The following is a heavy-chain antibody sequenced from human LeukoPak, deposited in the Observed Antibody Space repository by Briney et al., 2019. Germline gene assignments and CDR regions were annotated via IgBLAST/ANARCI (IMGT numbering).Heavy chain of an antibody. CDR2: ISAYNGNT. CDR1: GYTFTGYY. Sequence: ASVKVSCKASGYTFTGYYMHWVRQAPGQGLEWMGWISAYNGNTNYAQKLQGRVTMTTDTSTSTAYMELRSLRSDDTAVYYCARSRSSPKLLWFGELLYPHWFDPWGQGTLVTVSS. J-gene: IGHJ5*02. D-gene: IGHD3-10*01. V-gene: IGHV1-18*04. CDR3: ARSRSSPKLLWFGELLYPHWFDP.